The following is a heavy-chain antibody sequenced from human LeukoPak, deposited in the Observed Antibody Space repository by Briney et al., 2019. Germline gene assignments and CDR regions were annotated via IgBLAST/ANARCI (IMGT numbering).Heavy chain of an antibody. CDR1: GFTFSSYG. CDR3: AKIFAYYGSGSYYNDY. Sequence: GGSLRLSCAASGFTFSSYGMHWVRQAPGKGLEWVVVISYDGSNKYYADSVKGRFTISRDNSKNTLYLQMNSLRAEDTAVYYCAKIFAYYGSGSYYNDYWGQGTLVTVSS. J-gene: IGHJ4*02. D-gene: IGHD3-10*01. V-gene: IGHV3-30*18. CDR2: ISYDGSNK.